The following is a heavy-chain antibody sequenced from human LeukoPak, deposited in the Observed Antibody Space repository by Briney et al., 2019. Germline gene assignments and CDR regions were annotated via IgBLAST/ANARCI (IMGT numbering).Heavy chain of an antibody. J-gene: IGHJ4*02. V-gene: IGHV4-59*12. D-gene: IGHD1-26*01. Sequence: SETLSLTCTVSGGSISSYYWSWIRRPPGKGLEWIGYVYYSGSTNYNPALKSRVTISIDTSKNQFSLKLSSVTAADTAVYYCARDFEVGAFDYWGQGTLVTVSS. CDR2: VYYSGST. CDR1: GGSISSYY. CDR3: ARDFEVGAFDY.